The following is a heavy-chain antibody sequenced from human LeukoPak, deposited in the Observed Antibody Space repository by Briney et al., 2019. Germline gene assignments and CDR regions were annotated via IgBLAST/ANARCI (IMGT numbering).Heavy chain of an antibody. CDR3: ARDRGSSSGWYAFDY. CDR1: GFTFSSYA. D-gene: IGHD6-19*01. Sequence: GGSLRLSCAASGFTFSSYAMSGVRQAPGKGLEWVSAISGSGGSTYYADSVKGRFTISRDNFKNTLHLQMNSLRAEDTAVYYCARDRGSSSGWYAFDYWGQGTLVTVSS. J-gene: IGHJ4*02. CDR2: ISGSGGST. V-gene: IGHV3-23*01.